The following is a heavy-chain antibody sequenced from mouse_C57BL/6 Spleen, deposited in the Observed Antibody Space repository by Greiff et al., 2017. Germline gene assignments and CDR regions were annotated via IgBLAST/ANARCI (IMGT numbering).Heavy chain of an antibody. V-gene: IGHV1-78*01. CDR2: IYPRVGST. Sequence: QVQLQQSDAELVKPGASVKISCKVSGYTFTDHTIPWMKQRPEQGLEWIGYIYPRVGSTKYNEKFKGKATLTADKPSSTAYMQLNGLSSEGSAVYFCARERYYYGSSYYGCWGKGTTLTVA. J-gene: IGHJ2*01. D-gene: IGHD1-1*01. CDR3: ARERYYYGSSYYGC. CDR1: GYTFTDHT.